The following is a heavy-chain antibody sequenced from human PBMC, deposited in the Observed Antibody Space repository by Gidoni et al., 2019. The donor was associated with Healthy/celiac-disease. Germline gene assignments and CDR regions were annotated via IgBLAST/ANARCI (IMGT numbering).Heavy chain of an antibody. V-gene: IGHV3-21*01. Sequence: EVQLVESGGGLVKPGGSLRLSCAASGFTFSSYSMNWVRQAPGKGLEWVSSISSSSSYIYYADSVKGRFTISRDNAKNSLYLQMNSLRAEDTAVYYCASSYDSSGYYWGVNYYFDYWGQGTLVTVSS. CDR2: ISSSSSYI. CDR1: GFTFSSYS. J-gene: IGHJ4*02. CDR3: ASSYDSSGYYWGVNYYFDY. D-gene: IGHD3-22*01.